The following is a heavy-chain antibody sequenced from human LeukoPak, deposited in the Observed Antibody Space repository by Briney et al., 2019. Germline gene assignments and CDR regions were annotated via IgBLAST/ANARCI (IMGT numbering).Heavy chain of an antibody. CDR2: INPNSGGR. CDR3: ARSYSSGWDGDWYFDL. CDR1: GYTFTGYY. Sequence: APVKVSCKASGYTFTGYYMHWVRQAPGQGLEWMGWINPNSGGRNYAQKFQGRVTMTRDTSISTAYMELSRLRSDDTAVYYCARSYSSGWDGDWYFDLWGRGTLVTVSS. V-gene: IGHV1-2*02. J-gene: IGHJ2*01. D-gene: IGHD6-19*01.